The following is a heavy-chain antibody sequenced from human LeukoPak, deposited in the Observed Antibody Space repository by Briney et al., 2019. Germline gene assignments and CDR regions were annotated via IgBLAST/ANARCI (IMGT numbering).Heavy chain of an antibody. J-gene: IGHJ1*01. Sequence: GGSLRLSCSASGFSFSDYDMNWVRQAPGKGLEWVSAISGRSSHIYYGEAVKGRFTISRDNAKNSLYLQMDSLGVEDTAVYYCGRAFPPLRTSSAGDLWGQGTLVIVSS. D-gene: IGHD3-16*01. CDR3: GRAFPPLRTSSAGDL. CDR2: ISGRSSHI. V-gene: IGHV3-21*01. CDR1: GFSFSDYD.